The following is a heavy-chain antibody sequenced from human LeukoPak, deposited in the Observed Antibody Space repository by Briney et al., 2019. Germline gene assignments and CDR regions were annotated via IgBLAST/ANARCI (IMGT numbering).Heavy chain of an antibody. CDR3: ARDLEQLETFDY. Sequence: GGSLRLSCAASGFTFSNYGMHWVRQAPAKGLEWVAFIRSDGSNTYYTDSVKGRFTISRDNSKNTLYLQMNSLRAEDTAVYYCARDLEQLETFDYWGQGTLVTVSS. CDR2: IRSDGSNT. V-gene: IGHV3-30*02. D-gene: IGHD6-13*01. CDR1: GFTFSNYG. J-gene: IGHJ4*02.